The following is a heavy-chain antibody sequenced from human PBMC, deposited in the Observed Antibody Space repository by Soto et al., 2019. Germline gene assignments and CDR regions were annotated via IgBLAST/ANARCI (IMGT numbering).Heavy chain of an antibody. D-gene: IGHD4-17*01. CDR2: IWYDGSNK. V-gene: IGHV3-33*01. J-gene: IGHJ6*02. CDR3: ASTMTTVTTYYYYGMDV. Sequence: QVQLVESGGGVVQPGRSLRLSCAASGFTFSSYGMHWVRQAPGKGLEWVAVIWYDGSNKYYADSVKGRCTISRDNSKNTLYQQMNSLRAEDTAVYYCASTMTTVTTYYYYGMDVCGQGTTVTVSS. CDR1: GFTFSSYG.